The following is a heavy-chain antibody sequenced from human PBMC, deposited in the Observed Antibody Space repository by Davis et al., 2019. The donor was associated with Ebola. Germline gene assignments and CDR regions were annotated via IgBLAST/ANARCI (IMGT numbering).Heavy chain of an antibody. V-gene: IGHV1-2*02. Sequence: ASVKVSCKASGYTFTGYYMHWVRQAPGQGLEWMGWINPNSGGTNYAQKFQGRVTMTRDTSISTAYMELSRLRSDDTAVYYCARDQQFSSSSWYNHPGGYYYYMDVWGKGTTVTVSS. J-gene: IGHJ6*03. CDR3: ARDQQFSSSSWYNHPGGYYYYMDV. D-gene: IGHD6-13*01. CDR2: INPNSGGT. CDR1: GYTFTGYY.